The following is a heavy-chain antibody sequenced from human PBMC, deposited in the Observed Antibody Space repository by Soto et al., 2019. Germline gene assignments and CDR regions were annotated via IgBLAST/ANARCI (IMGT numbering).Heavy chain of an antibody. J-gene: IGHJ4*02. CDR2: IYWDDDK. CDR1: GFSLTTSGVG. V-gene: IGHV2-5*02. Sequence: QITLNESGPTVVRPTETLTLTCRFSGFSLTTSGVGVGWIRQSPGKAPVGLALIYWDDDKRYSASLKSRLTITKDTSKNQVVLTVSDLDPTDTATYYCAHRVLRTVFGLVTTTAIYFDFWGQGTPVAVSS. CDR3: AHRVLRTVFGLVTTTAIYFDF. D-gene: IGHD3-3*01.